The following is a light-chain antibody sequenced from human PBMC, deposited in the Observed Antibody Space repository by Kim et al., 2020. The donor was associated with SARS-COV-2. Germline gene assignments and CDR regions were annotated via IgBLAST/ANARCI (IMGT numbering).Light chain of an antibody. J-gene: IGLJ3*02. V-gene: IGLV4-69*01. CDR2: LNSDGSH. CDR3: QTWGTGSWV. CDR1: SGHSSNA. Sequence: VKPTCTLSSGHSSNAIAWHQQQPEKGPRYLMKLNSDGSHTKGDGIPDRFSGSSSGAERYLTISSLQSEDEADYYCQTWGTGSWVFGGGTKLTVL.